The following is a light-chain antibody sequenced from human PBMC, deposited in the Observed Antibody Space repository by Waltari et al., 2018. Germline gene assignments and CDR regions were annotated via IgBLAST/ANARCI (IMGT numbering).Light chain of an antibody. CDR2: AAS. CDR1: RSIGNY. Sequence: DIQVTQSPSSLSAYVGDRVTITCRASRSIGNYLAWFQLKPGTAPRSLIYAASTLQSEVPSKFSGSGSGTDFGLTITDLQPEDSGTYYCQQYNSYPWAFGQGTKLEI. CDR3: QQYNSYPWA. V-gene: IGKV1-16*02. J-gene: IGKJ1*01.